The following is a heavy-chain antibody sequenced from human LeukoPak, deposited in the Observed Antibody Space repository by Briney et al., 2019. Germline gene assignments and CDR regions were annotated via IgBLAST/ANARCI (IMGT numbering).Heavy chain of an antibody. V-gene: IGHV3-30-3*01. Sequence: PGGALRLSCAASGFTFSSYAMHWVRQAPGKGLEWVAVISYDGSNKYYADSVKGRFTISRDNSKNTLYLQMNSLRAEDTAVYYCARDLYYMDVWGKGTTVTVSS. CDR3: ARDLYYMDV. J-gene: IGHJ6*03. CDR1: GFTFSSYA. CDR2: ISYDGSNK.